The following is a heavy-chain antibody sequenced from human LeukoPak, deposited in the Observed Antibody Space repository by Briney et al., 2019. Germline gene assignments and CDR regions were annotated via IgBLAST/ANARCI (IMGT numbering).Heavy chain of an antibody. J-gene: IGHJ4*02. CDR1: GGSISSGGYY. D-gene: IGHD6-13*01. V-gene: IGHV4-39*07. CDR3: ARGREQLVLFDY. Sequence: SETLSLTCTVPGGSISSGGYYWSWIRQHPGKGLEWIGEINHSGSTNYNPSLKSRVTISVDTSKNQFSLKLSSVTAADTAVYYCARGREQLVLFDYWGQGTLVTVSS. CDR2: INHSGST.